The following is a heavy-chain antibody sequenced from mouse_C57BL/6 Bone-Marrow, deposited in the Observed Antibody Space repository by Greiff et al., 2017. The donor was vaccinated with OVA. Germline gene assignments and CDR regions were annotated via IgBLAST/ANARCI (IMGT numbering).Heavy chain of an antibody. D-gene: IGHD2-2*01. J-gene: IGHJ4*01. V-gene: IGHV2-2*01. CDR3: ASLWLRHYYAMDY. Sequence: VKLVESGPGLVQPSQSLSITCTVSGFSLTSYGVHWVRQSPGKGLEWLGVIWSGGSTDYNAAFISRLSISKDNSKSQVFFKMNSLQADDTAIYYCASLWLRHYYAMDYWGQGTSVTVSS. CDR2: IWSGGST. CDR1: GFSLTSYG.